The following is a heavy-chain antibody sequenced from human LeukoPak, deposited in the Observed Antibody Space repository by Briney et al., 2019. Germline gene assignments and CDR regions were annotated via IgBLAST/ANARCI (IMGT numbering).Heavy chain of an antibody. D-gene: IGHD2-2*01. CDR3: AKVNYYQPYF. Sequence: GGSLRLSCAASGFTLSSYAMSGVRQAPGKGLEWVSTIDVTTGGSYYADSVKGRFTISRGTFQNTLYLQLNSLRVDDTAVYYCAKVNYYQPYFWGQGTLVTVSS. V-gene: IGHV3-23*01. J-gene: IGHJ4*02. CDR2: IDVTTGGS. CDR1: GFTLSSYA.